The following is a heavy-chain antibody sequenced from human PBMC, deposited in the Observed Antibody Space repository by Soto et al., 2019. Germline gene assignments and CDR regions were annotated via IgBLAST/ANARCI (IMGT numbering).Heavy chain of an antibody. CDR3: ASGVVVVAATTYYSYYGMDV. Sequence: SETLSLTCAVSGGSISRGGYSWIWIRQPPGKGLEWIGEINHSGSTNYNPSLKSRVTISVDTSKNQFSLKLSSVTAADTAVYYCASGVVVVAATTYYSYYGMDVWGQGTTVTVSS. V-gene: IGHV4-30-2*01. CDR1: GGSISRGGYS. J-gene: IGHJ6*02. CDR2: INHSGST. D-gene: IGHD2-15*01.